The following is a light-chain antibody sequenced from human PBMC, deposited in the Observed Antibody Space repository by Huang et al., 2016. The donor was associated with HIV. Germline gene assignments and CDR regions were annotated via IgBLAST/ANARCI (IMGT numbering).Light chain of an antibody. V-gene: IGKV4-1*01. CDR2: WAS. Sequence: DIVMTQSPDSLAVSLGERAAINCKSSQSVLYSSNNKNYLAWYQQKPGQSPTLLIYWASTREPGVPDRFNGSGSGTDFTLTISSLQTEDVAVYYCQQYFSTSLTFGGGTKVETK. CDR1: QSVLYSSNNKNY. J-gene: IGKJ4*01. CDR3: QQYFSTSLT.